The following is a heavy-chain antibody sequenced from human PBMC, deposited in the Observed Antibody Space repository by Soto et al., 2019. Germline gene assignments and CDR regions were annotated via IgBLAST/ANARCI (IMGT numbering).Heavy chain of an antibody. CDR1: GGTFSSYA. D-gene: IGHD2-2*01. CDR3: ARDFLGYCSSTSCSGSYYYYGMDV. J-gene: IGHJ6*02. CDR2: IIPIFGTA. Sequence: QVQLVQSGAEVKKPGSSVKVSCKASGGTFSSYAISWVRQAPGQGLEWMGGIIPIFGTANYAQKFQGRVTITADESTSTAYMELSSLRSEDTAVYYCARDFLGYCSSTSCSGSYYYYGMDVWGQGTTVPVSS. V-gene: IGHV1-69*01.